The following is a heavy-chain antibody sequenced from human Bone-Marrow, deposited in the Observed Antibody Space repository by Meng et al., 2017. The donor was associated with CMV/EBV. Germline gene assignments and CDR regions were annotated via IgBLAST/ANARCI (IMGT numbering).Heavy chain of an antibody. CDR1: GYSFTSYW. J-gene: IGHJ3*01. Sequence: GESLKISCKGSGYSFTSYWIGWVRQMPGKGLEWMGIIYPGDSDTRYSPSFQGQVTISADKSISTAYLQWSSLKASDTAIYYCARRATSDRYWGVGGYPFDVWGQGTMVTVSS. V-gene: IGHV5-51*01. D-gene: IGHD7-27*01. CDR3: ARRATSDRYWGVGGYPFDV. CDR2: IYPGDSDT.